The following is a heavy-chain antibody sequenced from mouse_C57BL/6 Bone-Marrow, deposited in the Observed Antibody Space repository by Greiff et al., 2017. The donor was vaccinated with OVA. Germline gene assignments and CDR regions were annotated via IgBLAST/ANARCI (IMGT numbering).Heavy chain of an antibody. CDR1: GFSLSTSGMG. J-gene: IGHJ4*01. CDR3: ARRRDYDEDYAMDY. Sequence: QVTLKVSGPGILQSSQTLSLTCSFSGFSLSTSGMGVSWIRQPSGKGLEWLAHIYWDDDKRSNPSLKNRLTNAKDTSRNQVFLKVTSVDTADTATYDCARRRDYDEDYAMDYWGQGTSVTVSS. CDR2: IYWDDDK. V-gene: IGHV8-12*01. D-gene: IGHD2-4*01.